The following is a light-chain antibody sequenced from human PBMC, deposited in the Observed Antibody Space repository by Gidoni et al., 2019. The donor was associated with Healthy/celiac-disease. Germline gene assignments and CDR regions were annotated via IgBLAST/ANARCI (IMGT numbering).Light chain of an antibody. J-gene: IGKJ4*01. Sequence: DIQMTQSPSSLSASVGDRATITCQASQDISNYLNWYQQKPGKAPKLLIYDASNLETGVPSRFSGSGSGTDFTFTISSLQPEDIATYYCQQYDNLPLTFXGXTKVEI. V-gene: IGKV1-33*01. CDR3: QQYDNLPLT. CDR1: QDISNY. CDR2: DAS.